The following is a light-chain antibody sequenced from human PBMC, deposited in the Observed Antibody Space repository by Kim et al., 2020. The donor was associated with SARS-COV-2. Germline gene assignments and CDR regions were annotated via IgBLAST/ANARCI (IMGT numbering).Light chain of an antibody. J-gene: IGLJ1*01. CDR2: DVI. Sequence: QDITISCTATRSDVASYKYVSWYQQHPGNAPKLIIFDVINRAPGVSSRFSGSKSGNTASLTISGLQAEDEADYYCCSYTYTKTYVFGTGTKVTVL. CDR1: RSDVASYKY. CDR3: CSYTYTKTYV. V-gene: IGLV2-14*03.